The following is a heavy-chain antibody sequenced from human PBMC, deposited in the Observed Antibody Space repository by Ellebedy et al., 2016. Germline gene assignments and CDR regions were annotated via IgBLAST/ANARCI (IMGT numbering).Heavy chain of an antibody. D-gene: IGHD3-10*01. CDR2: ISWNSGSI. V-gene: IGHV3-9*01. CDR3: AKDSSPFYGSGSYNYYFDY. CDR1: GFTFDDYA. Sequence: GGSLRLXXAASGFTFDDYAMHWVRQAPGKGLEWVSGISWNSGSIGYADSVKGRFTISRDNAKNSLYLQMNSLRAEDTALYYCAKDSSPFYGSGSYNYYFDYWGQGTLVTVSS. J-gene: IGHJ4*02.